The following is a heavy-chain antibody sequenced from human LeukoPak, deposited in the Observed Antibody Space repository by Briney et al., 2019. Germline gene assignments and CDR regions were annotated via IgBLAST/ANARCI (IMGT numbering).Heavy chain of an antibody. V-gene: IGHV4-61*05. CDR2: IYYSGST. CDR3: AMGYSNLRYYMDV. J-gene: IGHJ6*03. CDR1: GGSISSSSYY. D-gene: IGHD4-11*01. Sequence: PSETLSLTCTVSGGSISSSSYYWGWIRQPPGKGLEWIGYIYYSGSTNYNPSLKSRVTISVDTSKNQLSLKLSSVTAADTAVYYCAMGYSNLRYYMDVWGKGTTVTVSS.